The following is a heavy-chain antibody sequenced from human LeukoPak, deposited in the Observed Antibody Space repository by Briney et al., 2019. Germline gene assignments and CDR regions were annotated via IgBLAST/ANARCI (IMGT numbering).Heavy chain of an antibody. J-gene: IGHJ6*03. CDR2: ISSSSSYI. Sequence: PGGSLRLSCAASGFTFSSYSMNWVRQAPGKGLEWVSSISSSSSYIYYADSVKGRFTISRDNAKNSLYLQMNSLRAEDTAVYYCARVKQLVQSYYYYYYMDVWGKGTTVTVSS. V-gene: IGHV3-21*01. D-gene: IGHD6-6*01. CDR1: GFTFSSYS. CDR3: ARVKQLVQSYYYYYYMDV.